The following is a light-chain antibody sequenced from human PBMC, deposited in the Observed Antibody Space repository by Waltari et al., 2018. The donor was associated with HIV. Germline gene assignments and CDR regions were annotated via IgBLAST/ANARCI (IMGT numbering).Light chain of an antibody. CDR3: AAWTDSLRGVV. CDR1: SSNIGSFY. V-gene: IGLV1-47*01. Sequence: QSVLTQPPSASGTPGQRVTISCSGSSSNIGSFYVYWYQQLPGSAPKLLIYRNKQRPSGGPARFSGSKSGTSASLAISGLRSEDEADYYCAAWTDSLRGVVFGGGTKLSVL. J-gene: IGLJ2*01. CDR2: RNK.